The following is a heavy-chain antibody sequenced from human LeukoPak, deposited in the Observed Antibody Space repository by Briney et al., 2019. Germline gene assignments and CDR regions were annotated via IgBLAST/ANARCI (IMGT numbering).Heavy chain of an antibody. D-gene: IGHD3-10*01. J-gene: IGHJ4*02. CDR3: ARNVGSGSYYTSYYFDY. Sequence: ASVKVSCKASGYTFTSYGISWVRQAPGQGLEWMGWISAYSGNTNYAQKLQGRVTMTTDTSTSTAYMELRSLRSDDTAVYYCARNVGSGSYYTSYYFDYWGQGILVTVSS. V-gene: IGHV1-18*01. CDR2: ISAYSGNT. CDR1: GYTFTSYG.